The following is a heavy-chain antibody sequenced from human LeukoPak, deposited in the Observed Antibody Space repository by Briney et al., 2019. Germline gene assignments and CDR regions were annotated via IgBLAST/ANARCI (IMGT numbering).Heavy chain of an antibody. CDR3: ARDRNDFWSGYPYYYYGMDV. V-gene: IGHV3-21*01. CDR2: ISSSSSYI. J-gene: IGHJ6*02. CDR1: GFTFSSYS. D-gene: IGHD3-3*01. Sequence: GGSLRLSCAASGFTFSSYSMNWVRQAPGKGLEWVLSISSSSSYIYYADSVKGRFTISRDNAKNSLYLQMNSLRAEDTAVYYCARDRNDFWSGYPYYYYGMDVWGQGTTVTVSS.